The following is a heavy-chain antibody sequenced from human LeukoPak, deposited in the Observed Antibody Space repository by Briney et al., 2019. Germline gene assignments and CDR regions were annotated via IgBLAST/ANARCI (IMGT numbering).Heavy chain of an antibody. CDR1: GGSISSYY. CDR3: ARFNVRGVIMGAFDY. D-gene: IGHD3-10*01. V-gene: IGHV4-59*01. J-gene: IGHJ4*02. Sequence: SETLSLTCTVSGGSISSYYWSWIRQPPGKGLEWIGYIYYSGSTNYNPSLKSRVTISVDTSKNQFSLKLSSVTAADTAVYYCARFNVRGVIMGAFDYWGQGTLVTASS. CDR2: IYYSGST.